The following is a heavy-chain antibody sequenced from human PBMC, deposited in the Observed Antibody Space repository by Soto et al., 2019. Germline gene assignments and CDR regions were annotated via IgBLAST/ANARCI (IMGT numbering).Heavy chain of an antibody. CDR2: IRSSSSYI. D-gene: IGHD5-18*01. CDR3: ARDVDTTMVMGIDY. Sequence: EVQLAESGGGLVKPGGSLRLSCVASGFTFSTYSMNWVRQAPGKWLEWVSSIRSSSSYIYYADSVKGRFTISRDNAKNSLYLQMNSLSAEDTAVYYGARDVDTTMVMGIDYWGQGTLVTVSS. CDR1: GFTFSTYS. J-gene: IGHJ4*02. V-gene: IGHV3-21*01.